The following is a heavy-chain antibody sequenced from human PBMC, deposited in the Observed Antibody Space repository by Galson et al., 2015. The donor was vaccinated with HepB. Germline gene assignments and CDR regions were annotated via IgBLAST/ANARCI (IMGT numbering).Heavy chain of an antibody. V-gene: IGHV3-21*01. J-gene: IGHJ5*02. Sequence: SLRLSCAASGFTFSSYSMDWVRQAPGKGLEWVSSISSSSSYIYYADSVKGRFTISRDNAKNSLYLQMNSLRAEDTAVYYCARDGTTGTTCFDPWGQGTLVTVSS. D-gene: IGHD1-1*01. CDR2: ISSSSSYI. CDR1: GFTFSSYS. CDR3: ARDGTTGTTCFDP.